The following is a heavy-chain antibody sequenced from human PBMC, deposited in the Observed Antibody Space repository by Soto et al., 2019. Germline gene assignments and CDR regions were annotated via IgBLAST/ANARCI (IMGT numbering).Heavy chain of an antibody. CDR1: GGSVSSDLYY. J-gene: IGHJ5*02. V-gene: IGHV4-61*01. CDR2: IYYSGST. D-gene: IGHD3-22*01. CDR3: ARVGDNGSSDYLSNGFDP. Sequence: KPSETLSLTCTVSGGSVSSDLYYWSWIRQPPRKGLELIAYIYYSGSTNYNPSLKSRVTISLDTSKNQFSLKLSSVTSEDSAVYYCARVGDNGSSDYLSNGFDPWGQGTLVTVCS.